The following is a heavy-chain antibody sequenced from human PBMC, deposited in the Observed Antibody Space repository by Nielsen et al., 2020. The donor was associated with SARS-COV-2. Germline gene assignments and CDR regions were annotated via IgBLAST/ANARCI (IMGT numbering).Heavy chain of an antibody. CDR3: AREASGYDHYKYGMDV. CDR2: IYFTGRT. CDR1: GASISSGGYF. D-gene: IGHD5-12*01. J-gene: IGHJ6*02. Sequence: SETLSFTCTVSGASISSGGYFWSWIRQHPGKGLDWIGYIYFTGRTSYNPSLKSRVAMSVDTSKNQFSLDLKSVTAADTAVYYCAREASGYDHYKYGMDVWGLGATVTVSS. V-gene: IGHV4-31*03.